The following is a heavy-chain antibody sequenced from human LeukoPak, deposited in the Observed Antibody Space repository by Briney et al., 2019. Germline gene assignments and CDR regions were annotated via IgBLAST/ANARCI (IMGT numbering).Heavy chain of an antibody. CDR2: IKSDGSST. V-gene: IGHV3-74*01. CDR1: GFTFSTYW. CDR3: ARGTYYYDSSGSDY. Sequence: GGSLRLSCAASGFTFSTYWMHWVRQAPGKGLVWVSRIKSDGSSTSYADSGKGRFIISRDNAKNTLYLQMNSLRAEDTALYYCARGTYYYDSSGSDYWGQGTLVTVSS. J-gene: IGHJ4*02. D-gene: IGHD3-22*01.